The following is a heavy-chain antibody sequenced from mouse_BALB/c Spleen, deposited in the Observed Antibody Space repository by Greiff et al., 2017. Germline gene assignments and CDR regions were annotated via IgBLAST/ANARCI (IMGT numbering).Heavy chain of an antibody. J-gene: IGHJ4*01. V-gene: IGHV14-3*02. CDR1: GFNIKDTY. CDR2: IDPANGNT. CDR3: ALYYDYDVGYAMDY. D-gene: IGHD2-4*01. Sequence: DVQLQESGAELVKPGASVKLSCTASGFNIKDTYMHWVKQRPEQGLEWIGRIDPANGNTKYDPKFQGKATITADTSSNTAYLQLSSLTSEDTAVYYCALYYDYDVGYAMDYWGQGTSVTVSS.